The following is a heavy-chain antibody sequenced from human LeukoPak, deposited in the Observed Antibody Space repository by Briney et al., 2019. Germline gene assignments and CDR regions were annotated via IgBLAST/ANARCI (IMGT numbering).Heavy chain of an antibody. D-gene: IGHD6-13*01. V-gene: IGHV1-2*02. CDR3: ARDSSSWYKSFDY. CDR2: INPNSGGT. CDR1: GYTFTGYY. Sequence: ASVKVSCKASGYTFTGYYMHWVRQAPGQGLEWMGWINPNSGGTNYAQKFQGRVTMTRDTSISTACMELSRLRSDDTAVYYCARDSSSWYKSFDYWGQGTLVTVSS. J-gene: IGHJ4*02.